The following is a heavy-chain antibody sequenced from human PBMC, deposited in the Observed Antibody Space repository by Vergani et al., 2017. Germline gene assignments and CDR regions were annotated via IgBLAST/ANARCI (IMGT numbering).Heavy chain of an antibody. CDR1: GFTFSSYA. D-gene: IGHD3-22*01. V-gene: IGHV3-23*01. J-gene: IGHJ2*01. CDR2: ISGSGGST. CDR3: AKDAHYDSSGYYFYWYFDL. Sequence: EVQLLESGGGLVQPGGSLRLSCAASGFTFSSYAMSWVRQAPGKGLEWVSAISGSGGSTYYADSGKGRFTISRDNSKNTLYLQMNSLRAEDTAVYYCAKDAHYDSSGYYFYWYFDLWGRGTLVTVSS.